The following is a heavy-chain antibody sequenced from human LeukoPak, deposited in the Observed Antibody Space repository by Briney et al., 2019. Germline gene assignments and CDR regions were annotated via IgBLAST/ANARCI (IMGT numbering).Heavy chain of an antibody. Sequence: GGSLRLSCAASGFTFSSYDMTWVRQAPGKGLEWVSYISGTGNTIYYTDSVKGRFTISRDNAKNSLYLQMNSLRAEDTAVYYCAELGITMIGGVWGKGTTVTISS. CDR3: AELGITMIGGV. D-gene: IGHD3-10*02. CDR1: GFTFSSYD. V-gene: IGHV3-48*03. CDR2: ISGTGNTI. J-gene: IGHJ6*04.